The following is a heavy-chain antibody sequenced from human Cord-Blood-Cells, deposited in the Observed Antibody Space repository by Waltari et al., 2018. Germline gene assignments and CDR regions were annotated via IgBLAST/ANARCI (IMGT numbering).Heavy chain of an antibody. Sequence: QVQLVESGGGVVQPGGSLRLSCAASGFTFSSYGMHWVRKAPGKGLEWVAFIRYDGSNKYYADSVKGRFTISRDNSKNTLYLQMNSLRAEDTAVYYCAKSMNLEWLLFDYWGQGTLVTVSS. V-gene: IGHV3-30*02. CDR2: IRYDGSNK. J-gene: IGHJ4*02. CDR1: GFTFSSYG. CDR3: AKSMNLEWLLFDY. D-gene: IGHD3-3*01.